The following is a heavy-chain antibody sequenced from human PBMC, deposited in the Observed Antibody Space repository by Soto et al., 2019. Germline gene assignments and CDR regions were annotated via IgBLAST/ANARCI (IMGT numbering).Heavy chain of an antibody. CDR1: GGSISGYY. CDR2: IYYRGST. J-gene: IGHJ6*02. CDR3: ARQQLLPFYYALDV. Sequence: SETLSLTXNVSGGSISGYYWSWIRQPPGKGLEYIGYIYYRGSTNYNPSLESRVTMSVDTSRNQFSLKVNSVTAADTAVYYCARQQLLPFYYALDVWGQGTTVTVSS. V-gene: IGHV4-59*01. D-gene: IGHD6-13*01.